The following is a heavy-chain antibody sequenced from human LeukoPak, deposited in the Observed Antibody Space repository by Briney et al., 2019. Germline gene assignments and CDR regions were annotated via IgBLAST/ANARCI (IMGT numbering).Heavy chain of an antibody. Sequence: PSETLSLTCTVSGGSISSYYWSWFRQPPGKGLEWIGYIYYSGSTNYNPSLKSRVTISVDTSKNQCSLKLSSVTAADTAVYYCARHWNSDHLDYWGQGTLVSVSS. J-gene: IGHJ4*02. D-gene: IGHD1/OR15-1a*01. CDR1: GGSISSYY. CDR2: IYYSGST. CDR3: ARHWNSDHLDY. V-gene: IGHV4-59*08.